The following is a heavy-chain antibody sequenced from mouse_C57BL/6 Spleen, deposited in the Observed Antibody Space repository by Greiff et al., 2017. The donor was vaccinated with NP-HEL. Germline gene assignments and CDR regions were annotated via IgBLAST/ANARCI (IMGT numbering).Heavy chain of an antibody. Sequence: EVKVVESEGGLVQPGSSMKLSCTASGFTFSDYYMAWVRQVPEKGLEWVANINYDGSSTYYLDSLKSRFIISRDNAKNILYLQMSSLKSEDTATYYCAREGSSYEGYFDVWGTGTTVTVSS. V-gene: IGHV5-16*01. J-gene: IGHJ1*03. D-gene: IGHD1-1*01. CDR2: INYDGSST. CDR3: AREGSSYEGYFDV. CDR1: GFTFSDYY.